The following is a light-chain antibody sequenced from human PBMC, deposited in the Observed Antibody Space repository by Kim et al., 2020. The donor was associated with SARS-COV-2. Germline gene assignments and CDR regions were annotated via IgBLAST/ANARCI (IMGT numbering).Light chain of an antibody. CDR2: AAS. V-gene: IGKV1-27*01. CDR3: QKYNGAPWA. J-gene: IGKJ1*01. CDR1: QGISND. Sequence: DIQMTQSPSSLSASVGDRVTITCRASQGISNDLAWYQQKPGKVPKLLIYAASALRSGVPFRFSGSGSGTDFTLTISSLQPEDAASYYCQKYNGAPWAFGQGTKVYIK.